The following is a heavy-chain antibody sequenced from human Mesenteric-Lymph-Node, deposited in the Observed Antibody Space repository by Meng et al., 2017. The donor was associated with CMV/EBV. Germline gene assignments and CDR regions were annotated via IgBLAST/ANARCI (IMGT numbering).Heavy chain of an antibody. CDR1: GGGFSGYY. CDR2: INHSGST. Sequence: QGPRAEWGGGLLKASGALSLRCAGYGGGFSGYYWRWISQPPGKGLEWIGEINHSGSTNYNPSLKSRVTISVDTSKNQFSLKLSSVTAADTAVYYCARHQRWLKSEGGFNYWGQGTLVTVSS. V-gene: IGHV4-34*01. CDR3: ARHQRWLKSEGGFNY. D-gene: IGHD4-23*01. J-gene: IGHJ4*02.